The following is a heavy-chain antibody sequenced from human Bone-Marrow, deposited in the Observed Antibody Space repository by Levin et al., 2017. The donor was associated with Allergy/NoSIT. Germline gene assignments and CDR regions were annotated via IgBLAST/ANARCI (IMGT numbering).Heavy chain of an antibody. D-gene: IGHD2-15*01. V-gene: IGHV3-30-3*01. CDR1: GFTFSSYA. CDR3: ARFRYCSGGSCYGIPFDY. CDR2: ISYDGSNK. Sequence: GGSLRLSCAASGFTFSSYAMHWVRQAPGKGLEWVAVISYDGSNKYYADSVKGRFTISRDNSKNTLYLQMNSLRAEDTAVYYCARFRYCSGGSCYGIPFDYWGQGTLVTVSS. J-gene: IGHJ4*02.